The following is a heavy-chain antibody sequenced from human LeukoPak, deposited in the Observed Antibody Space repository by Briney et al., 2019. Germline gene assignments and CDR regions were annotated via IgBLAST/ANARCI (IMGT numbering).Heavy chain of an antibody. CDR2: ISGSGGST. D-gene: IGHD2-2*01. J-gene: IGHJ4*02. Sequence: PGGSLRLSCAASGFTFSNYAMSWVRQAPGKGLGWVSAISGSGGSTYYAGSVKGRFTISRDNSKNTLYLQMNSLRAEDTAVYYCAKGVVVAPDVTPFDYWGQGTLVTVSS. CDR1: GFTFSNYA. CDR3: AKGVVVAPDVTPFDY. V-gene: IGHV3-23*01.